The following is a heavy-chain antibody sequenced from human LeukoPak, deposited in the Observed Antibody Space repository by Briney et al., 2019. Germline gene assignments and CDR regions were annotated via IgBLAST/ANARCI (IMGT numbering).Heavy chain of an antibody. V-gene: IGHV3-21*01. CDR2: IDRSSTYI. D-gene: IGHD5-18*01. CDR3: AIDYTAMAHFDF. Sequence: GGSLRLSCAASGFTFSGYSMNWVRQAPGKGLEWVASIDRSSTYINYADFLKGRFTISRDNAKNSLYLQMNSLRAEDTAVYYCAIDYTAMAHFDFWGQGTLVTVTS. J-gene: IGHJ4*02. CDR1: GFTFSGYS.